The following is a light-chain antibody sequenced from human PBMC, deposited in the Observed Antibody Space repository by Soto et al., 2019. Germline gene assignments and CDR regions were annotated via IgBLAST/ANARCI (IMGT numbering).Light chain of an antibody. CDR1: QTISSW. CDR3: QQYENLPIT. Sequence: DIQMTQSPSTLSGSVGDRVTITCRASQTISSWLAWYQQKPGKAPKLLIYKASTLKSGVPSRFSGSGSGTEFTLTISSLQPDDFATYYCQQYENLPITFGQGTRLEI. CDR2: KAS. J-gene: IGKJ5*01. V-gene: IGKV1-5*03.